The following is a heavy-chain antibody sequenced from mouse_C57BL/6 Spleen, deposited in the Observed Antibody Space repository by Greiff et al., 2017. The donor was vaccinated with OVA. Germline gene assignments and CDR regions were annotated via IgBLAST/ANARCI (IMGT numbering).Heavy chain of an antibody. CDR2: IDPENGGT. CDR1: GYTFTDYE. V-gene: IGHV1-15*01. D-gene: IGHD2-1*01. CDR3: TRSGGNNYVDY. Sequence: VQLQESGAELVRPGASVTLSCKASGYTFTDYEMHWVKQTPVHGLEWIGAIDPENGGTAYHQKFKGKAILTVDKSSSTAYMELRSLTSEDSAVYYCTRSGGNNYVDYWGQGTTLTVSS. J-gene: IGHJ2*01.